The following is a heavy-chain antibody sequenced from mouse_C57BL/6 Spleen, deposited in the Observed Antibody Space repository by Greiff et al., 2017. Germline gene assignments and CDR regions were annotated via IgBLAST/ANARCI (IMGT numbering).Heavy chain of an antibody. CDR3: SRDGSSQYYYAMDY. D-gene: IGHD1-1*01. Sequence: VQLQQSGAELVKPGASVKISCKASGYAFSSYWMNWVKQRPGKGLEWIGQIYPGDGDTNYNGKFKGKATLTADKSSSTAYMQLSSLTSEDSAVYFCSRDGSSQYYYAMDYWGQGTSVTVSS. V-gene: IGHV1-80*01. J-gene: IGHJ4*01. CDR1: GYAFSSYW. CDR2: IYPGDGDT.